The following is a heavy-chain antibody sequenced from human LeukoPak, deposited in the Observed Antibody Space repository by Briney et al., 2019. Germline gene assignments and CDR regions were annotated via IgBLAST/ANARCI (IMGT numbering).Heavy chain of an antibody. CDR2: ISGSGGST. J-gene: IGHJ4*02. Sequence: TGGSLRLSCAASGFTFSSYAMSWVRQAPRKGLEWVSAISGSGGSTYFADSVKGRFTISRDNSKNSLYLQMNSLRAEDTAVYYCARVVHSDYGWYYFDYWGQGALVTVSS. CDR1: GFTFSSYA. D-gene: IGHD5-12*01. V-gene: IGHV3-23*01. CDR3: ARVVHSDYGWYYFDY.